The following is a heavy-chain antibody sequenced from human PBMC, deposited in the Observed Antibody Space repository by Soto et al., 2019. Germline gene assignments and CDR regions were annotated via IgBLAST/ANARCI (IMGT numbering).Heavy chain of an antibody. CDR2: IKQDGSEK. V-gene: IGHV3-7*03. Sequence: GGSLRLSCAASGFTFSSYWMSWVRQAPGKGLEWVANIKQDGSEKYYVDSVKGRFTISRDNAKNSLYLQMNSLRAEDMAVYYCARVGIQLFRRGEDYWGQGTLVTVSS. CDR1: GFTFSSYW. J-gene: IGHJ4*02. CDR3: ARVGIQLFRRGEDY. D-gene: IGHD5-18*01.